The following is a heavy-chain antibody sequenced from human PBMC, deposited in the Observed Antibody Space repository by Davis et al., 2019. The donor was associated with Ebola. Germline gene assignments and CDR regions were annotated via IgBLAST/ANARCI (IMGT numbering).Heavy chain of an antibody. CDR2: VNYDGSKT. J-gene: IGHJ4*02. V-gene: IGHV3-7*01. CDR3: VSGYDSGL. Sequence: GGSLRLSCAASGFSFSSYWMNWARQAPGKGLEWVANVNYDGSKTYFVDSVKGRFTVSRDNTKNSLYLQMSSLKAEDSAVYYCVSGYDSGLWGQGTLVTVSS. D-gene: IGHD1-1*01. CDR1: GFSFSSYW.